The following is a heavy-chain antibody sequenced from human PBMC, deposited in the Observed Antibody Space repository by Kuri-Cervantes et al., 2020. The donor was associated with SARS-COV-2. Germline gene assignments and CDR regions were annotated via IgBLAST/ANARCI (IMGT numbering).Heavy chain of an antibody. D-gene: IGHD6-6*01. V-gene: IGHV3-30*04. CDR1: GFTFDDYA. CDR2: VSYDGSNK. Sequence: GESLKISCAASGFTFDDYAMHWARQAPGKGLEWVAVVSYDGSNKYYADSVKGRFTISRDNSKNTLYLQMNSLRAEDTAVYYCARDTAARYFDYWGQGTLVTVSS. J-gene: IGHJ4*02. CDR3: ARDTAARYFDY.